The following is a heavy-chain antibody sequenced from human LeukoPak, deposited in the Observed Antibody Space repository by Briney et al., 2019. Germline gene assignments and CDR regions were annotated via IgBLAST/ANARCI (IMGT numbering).Heavy chain of an antibody. D-gene: IGHD2-15*01. Sequence: SQTLSLTCGISGDSVSSNSAAWNWIRQSPSRGLEWLGRTYYRSKWYNDYAVSVKSRITINPDTSKNQFSLQLNSVTPEDTAVYYCAREGYCSGGSCYSYDYWGQGTLVTVSS. CDR3: AREGYCSGGSCYSYDY. CDR1: GDSVSSNSAA. V-gene: IGHV6-1*01. J-gene: IGHJ4*02. CDR2: TYYRSKWYN.